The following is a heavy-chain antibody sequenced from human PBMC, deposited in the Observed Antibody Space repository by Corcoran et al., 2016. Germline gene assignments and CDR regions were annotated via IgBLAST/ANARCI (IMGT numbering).Heavy chain of an antibody. D-gene: IGHD1-26*01. CDR3: ARGGVGATSD. V-gene: IGHV1-46*01. J-gene: IGHJ4*02. CDR1: GYTFTSYY. CDR2: INPSGGST. Sequence: QVQLVQSGAEVKKPGASVKVSCKASGYTFTSYYMHWVRQAPGQGLEWMGVINPSGGSTSYAQKFQGRVTMTRDTSTRTVYMELRSLRSEDTAVYYCARGGVGATSDWGQGTLVTGSS.